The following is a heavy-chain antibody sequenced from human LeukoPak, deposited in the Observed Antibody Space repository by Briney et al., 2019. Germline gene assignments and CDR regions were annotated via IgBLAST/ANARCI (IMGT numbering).Heavy chain of an antibody. CDR2: ISGSGGST. Sequence: PGGSLRLSCAASGFTFSSYAMSWVRQAPGKGLEWVSAISGSGGSTYYADSVKGRFTISRGNSKNTLYLQMDSLRAEDTAVYYCAKTPPGFLATTGAFDIWGQGTMVTVSS. D-gene: IGHD3-3*01. V-gene: IGHV3-23*01. CDR1: GFTFSSYA. J-gene: IGHJ3*02. CDR3: AKTPPGFLATTGAFDI.